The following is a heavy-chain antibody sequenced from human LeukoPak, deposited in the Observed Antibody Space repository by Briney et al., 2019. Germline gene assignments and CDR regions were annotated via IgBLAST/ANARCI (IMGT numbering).Heavy chain of an antibody. V-gene: IGHV3-23*01. Sequence: GGSLRLSCVASGFTFSTFAMSWVRQAPGKGLEWVSGIGNTETYYADSVKDRFTISRDNSKNTIYLHMNNLRAEDTALYYCAKDGQAFNSNWDYFDSWGQGTLVTVSS. CDR2: IGNTET. CDR1: GFTFSTFA. D-gene: IGHD7-27*01. CDR3: AKDGQAFNSNWDYFDS. J-gene: IGHJ4*02.